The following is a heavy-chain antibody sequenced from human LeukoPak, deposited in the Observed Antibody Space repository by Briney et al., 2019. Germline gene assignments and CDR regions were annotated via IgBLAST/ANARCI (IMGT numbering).Heavy chain of an antibody. CDR3: ARLGQRGLCSGGTCYSDY. CDR2: IDYSGST. Sequence: SETLALTCTVSGGSISSSTYYWGWIRQPPGKGLEWIGTIDYSGSTFYNASLKSRVTISVDTSKNQFSLKVNSGTAADTAVYYCARLGQRGLCSGGTCYSDYWGQGTLVIVSP. D-gene: IGHD2-15*01. J-gene: IGHJ4*02. CDR1: GGSISSSTYY. V-gene: IGHV4-39*01.